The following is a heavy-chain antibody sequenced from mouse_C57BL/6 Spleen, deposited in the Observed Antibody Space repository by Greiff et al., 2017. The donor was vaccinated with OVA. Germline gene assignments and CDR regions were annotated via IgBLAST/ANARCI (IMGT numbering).Heavy chain of an antibody. CDR1: GYTFTDYY. Sequence: EVQLQQSGPVLVKPGASVKMSCKASGYTFTDYYMNWVKQSHGKSLEWIGVINPYNGGTSYNQQFKGQATLTVDKSSSTAYMELNSLTSEDSAVYYCARSDSWYYFDYWGQGTTLTVSS. V-gene: IGHV1-19*01. CDR3: ARSDSWYYFDY. J-gene: IGHJ2*01. CDR2: INPYNGGT. D-gene: IGHD3-2*01.